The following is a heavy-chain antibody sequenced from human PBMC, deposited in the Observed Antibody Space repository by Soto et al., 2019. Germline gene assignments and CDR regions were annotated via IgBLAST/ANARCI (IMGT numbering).Heavy chain of an antibody. J-gene: IGHJ4*02. CDR1: EYSFRIYW. D-gene: IGHD3-10*01. V-gene: IGHV5-10-1*01. CDR2: VDPNDSFA. Sequence: LGESLKISCQAFEYSFRIYWISWVRQKPGAGLEWMGRVDPNDSFATYSPSSEGHVSISVDKSTNIVYLQWRSLRASDTATYYCARHQSGSGNSNFDFWGQGTPVTVSS. CDR3: ARHQSGSGNSNFDF.